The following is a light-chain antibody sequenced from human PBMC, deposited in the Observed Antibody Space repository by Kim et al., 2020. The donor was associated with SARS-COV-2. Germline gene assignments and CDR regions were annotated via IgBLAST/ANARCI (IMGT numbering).Light chain of an antibody. CDR1: ENLGSW. J-gene: IGKJ4*01. CDR3: PQLNGFPLT. Sequence: SASVVDRVTITCRASENLGSWLAWYQQKPGKAPSLLIYSTSTLHSGVPSRFSGSGSGTDFTLTVSSLQPEDSAVYYCPQLNGFPLTFGGATKLDI. V-gene: IGKV1-12*01. CDR2: STS.